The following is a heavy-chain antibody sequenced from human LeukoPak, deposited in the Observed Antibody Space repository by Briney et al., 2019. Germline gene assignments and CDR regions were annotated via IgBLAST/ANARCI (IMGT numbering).Heavy chain of an antibody. Sequence: PLETLSLTCTVSGGSISSYYWSWLRQPPGKGLEWIGYIYYSGSSNYNPSLKSRVTISVDTSKNQFSLKLSSVTAADTAVYYCATRKLGNDYWGQGTLVTVSS. D-gene: IGHD7-27*01. J-gene: IGHJ4*02. CDR1: GGSISSYY. CDR2: IYYSGSS. V-gene: IGHV4-59*01. CDR3: ATRKLGNDY.